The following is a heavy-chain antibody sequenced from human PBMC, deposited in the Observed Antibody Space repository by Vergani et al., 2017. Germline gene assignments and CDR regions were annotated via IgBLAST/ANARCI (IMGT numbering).Heavy chain of an antibody. CDR1: GGSISSGGYY. CDR2: IYYSGST. J-gene: IGHJ6*03. V-gene: IGHV4-31*03. CDR3: GREDIVVVPAAIPPEDYYFYYYMDV. D-gene: IGHD2-2*01. Sequence: QVQLQESGPGLVKPSQTLSLTCTVSGGSISSGGYYWSWIRQHPGKGLEWIGYIYYSGSTYYNPSLKGRVTISVNTSKNQFSLKLSSVTAADTAVYYCGREDIVVVPAAIPPEDYYFYYYMDVWGKGTTVTVSS.